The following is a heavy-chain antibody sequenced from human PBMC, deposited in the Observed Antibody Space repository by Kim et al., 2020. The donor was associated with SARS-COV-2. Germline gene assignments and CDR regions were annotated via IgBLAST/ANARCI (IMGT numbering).Heavy chain of an antibody. Sequence: LKSRVTISVDTSKNQFSLKLSSVTAADTAVYYCARGSVVVPAAIAYWFDPWGQGTLVTVSS. CDR3: ARGSVVVPAAIAYWFDP. J-gene: IGHJ5*02. D-gene: IGHD2-2*02. V-gene: IGHV4-34*01.